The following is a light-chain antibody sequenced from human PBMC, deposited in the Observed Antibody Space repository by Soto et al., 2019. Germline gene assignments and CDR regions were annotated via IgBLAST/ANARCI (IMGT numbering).Light chain of an antibody. J-gene: IGLJ2*01. CDR1: SSDVGGYNY. Sequence: QSALTQPRSVSGSPGQSVTISCTGTSSDVGGYNYVSWYQQHPGKAPKLMIYDVSKRPSGVPDRFSGSKSGNTASLTISGLQAEDEADYYCQTWDTDIVVFGGGTKVTVL. CDR2: DVS. V-gene: IGLV2-11*01. CDR3: QTWDTDIVV.